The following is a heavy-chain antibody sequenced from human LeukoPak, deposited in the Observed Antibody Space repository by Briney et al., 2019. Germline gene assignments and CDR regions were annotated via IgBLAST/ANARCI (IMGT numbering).Heavy chain of an antibody. CDR1: GFTFSTYA. Sequence: GCLRLSCAASGFTFSTYAMTWVRQAPGKGLKWVSIVNSVGSTAYCADSVKGRFTISRDNSKNTLYLQMNTLRAEDTAVYYCAKSSGAYLYGHDYFDSWGQGTLVTVSS. CDR3: AKSSGAYLYGHDYFDS. J-gene: IGHJ4*02. D-gene: IGHD3-10*01. CDR2: VNSVGSTA. V-gene: IGHV3-23*03.